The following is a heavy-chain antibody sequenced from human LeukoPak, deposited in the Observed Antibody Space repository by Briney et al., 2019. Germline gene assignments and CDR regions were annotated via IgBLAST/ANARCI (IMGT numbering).Heavy chain of an antibody. D-gene: IGHD1-7*01. Sequence: GGSLRLSCAASGFTFSSYRMNRVRQAPGKGLEWVSYISSSSSTIYYAGSVKGRFTISRDNAKNSLYLQMNSLRAEDTAVYYCARSSRELGGYAPWELMPPFDYWGQGTLVTVSS. CDR2: ISSSSSTI. CDR1: GFTFSSYR. CDR3: ARSSRELGGYAPWELMPPFDY. J-gene: IGHJ4*02. V-gene: IGHV3-48*01.